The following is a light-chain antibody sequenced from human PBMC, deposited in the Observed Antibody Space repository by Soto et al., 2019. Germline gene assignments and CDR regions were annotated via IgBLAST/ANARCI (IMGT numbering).Light chain of an antibody. CDR1: SSDVGSYKF. CDR2: EGS. CDR3: CSYAGSYTHV. Sequence: QSVLTQPASVSESPGQSITISCTGTSSDVGSYKFVSWYQHHPGKAPKLMIYEGSKRPSGVPDRFSGSKSGNTASLTISGLQAEDEADYYCCSYAGSYTHVFGTGTKVTVL. V-gene: IGLV2-14*02. J-gene: IGLJ1*01.